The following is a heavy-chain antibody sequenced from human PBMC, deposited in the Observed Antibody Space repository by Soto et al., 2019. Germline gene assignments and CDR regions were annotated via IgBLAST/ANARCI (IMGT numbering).Heavy chain of an antibody. D-gene: IGHD2-2*01. CDR2: IYWADDK. CDR3: AHGYVQLLATFHYFDS. V-gene: IGHV2-5*02. Sequence: SGPTLVNPTQTLTLTCTFSGFSITGNGEGVGWIRQPPGKVLEWLALIYWADDKRYSPSLRNRLTITLDNSKDQVILTMTDMGPADTATYYCAHGYVQLLATFHYFDSWGQGTQVTVSS. J-gene: IGHJ4*02. CDR1: GFSITGNGEG.